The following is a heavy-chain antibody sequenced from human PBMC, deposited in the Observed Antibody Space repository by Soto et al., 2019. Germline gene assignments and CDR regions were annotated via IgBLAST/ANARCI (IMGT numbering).Heavy chain of an antibody. Sequence: GASVKVSCKASGYTFTSYAMHWVRQAPGQRLEWMGWINAGNGNTKYSQKFQGRVTITRDTSASTAYMELSSLRSEDTAVYYCARVGTITIFGVVIKLYYSYGMDVWGQGTTVTVSS. CDR1: GYTFTSYA. V-gene: IGHV1-3*01. CDR3: ARVGTITIFGVVIKLYYSYGMDV. J-gene: IGHJ6*02. CDR2: INAGNGNT. D-gene: IGHD3-3*01.